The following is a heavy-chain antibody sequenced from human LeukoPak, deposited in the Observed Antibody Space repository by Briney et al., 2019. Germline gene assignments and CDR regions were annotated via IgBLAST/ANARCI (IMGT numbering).Heavy chain of an antibody. Sequence: SETLSLTCTVSGGSISGYYWNWVRQPPGKGLEWIGYIYYSGSTKYNPSLKSRVTISVDTSKNQFSLKLSSVTAADTAVYYCARVFAKYYYGMDVWGQGTTVTVSS. CDR3: ARVFAKYYYGMDV. CDR1: GGSISGYY. J-gene: IGHJ6*02. D-gene: IGHD3-3*01. V-gene: IGHV4-59*01. CDR2: IYYSGST.